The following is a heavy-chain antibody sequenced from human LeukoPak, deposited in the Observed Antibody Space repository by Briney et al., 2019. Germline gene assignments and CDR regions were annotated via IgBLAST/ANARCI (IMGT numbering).Heavy chain of an antibody. CDR2: IYRGDNT. V-gene: IGHV3-53*01. CDR3: AKSGRDGVTDHFDF. CDR1: GFTVSSNY. J-gene: IGHJ4*02. D-gene: IGHD5-24*01. Sequence: GGSLRLSCAASGFTVSSNYMSWVRQAPGKGLEWVLVIYRGDNTYYADSVKGRFSISRDTSKNTLYLQMNSLRVEDTAVYYCAKSGRDGVTDHFDFWGMGTLVTVSS.